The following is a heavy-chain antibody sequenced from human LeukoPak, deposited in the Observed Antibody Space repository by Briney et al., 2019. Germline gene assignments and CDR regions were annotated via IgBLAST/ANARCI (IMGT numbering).Heavy chain of an antibody. V-gene: IGHV3-7*01. D-gene: IGHD4-23*01. J-gene: IGHJ4*02. CDR1: GCTFSSYW. CDR3: ARGGNSRPDY. CDR2: INEDGSEK. Sequence: GGSLRLSCTGSGCTFSSYWVSWVRQAPGKGLEWVANINEDGSEKDYVDSVKGRFTISRDDAKNSLYLQMNGLRAEDTAVYYCARGGNSRPDYWGQGTLVTVSS.